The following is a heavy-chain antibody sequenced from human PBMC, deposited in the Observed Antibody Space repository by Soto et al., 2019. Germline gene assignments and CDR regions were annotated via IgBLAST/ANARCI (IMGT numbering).Heavy chain of an antibody. CDR3: ARTTSWYGGYHFDY. V-gene: IGHV5-51*01. CDR1: GYSFSSYW. D-gene: IGHD6-13*01. Sequence: GESLKISCKGSGYSFSSYWIGWVRQMHGKGLEWMGIIYPGDSDTRYRPSFQGQVTTSADKSISTAYLQWSSLKASDTAMYYCARTTSWYGGYHFDYWGQGTLVTSPQ. J-gene: IGHJ4*02. CDR2: IYPGDSDT.